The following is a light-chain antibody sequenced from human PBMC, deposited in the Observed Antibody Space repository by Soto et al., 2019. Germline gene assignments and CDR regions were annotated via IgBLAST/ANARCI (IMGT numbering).Light chain of an antibody. CDR3: QQSYTTPLT. CDR1: QSVLYSSNNKNY. Sequence: DIVMTQSPDSLAVSLCERATINCKSSQSVLYSSNNKNYLAWYQQKPGQPPKLLISWASTRESGVPDRFSGSGSGTDFTLTISSLQAEDVAVYYCQQSYTTPLTFGGGTKVDIK. J-gene: IGKJ4*01. CDR2: WAS. V-gene: IGKV4-1*01.